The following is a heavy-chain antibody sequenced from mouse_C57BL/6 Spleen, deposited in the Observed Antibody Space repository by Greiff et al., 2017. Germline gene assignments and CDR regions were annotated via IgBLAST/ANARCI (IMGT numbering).Heavy chain of an antibody. V-gene: IGHV5-17*01. CDR3: ARFAYYSNLDY. Sequence: EVKLVESGGGLVKPGGSLKLSCAASGFTFSDYGMHWVRQAPEQGLEWVAYISSGSSTIYYADTVKGRFTISRDNAKNTLFLQMTSLRSEDTAMYYCARFAYYSNLDYWGQGTTLTVSS. D-gene: IGHD2-5*01. J-gene: IGHJ2*01. CDR1: GFTFSDYG. CDR2: ISSGSSTI.